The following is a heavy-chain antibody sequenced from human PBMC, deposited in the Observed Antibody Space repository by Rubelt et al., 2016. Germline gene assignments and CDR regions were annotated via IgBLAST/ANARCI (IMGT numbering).Heavy chain of an antibody. CDR1: GGSFSSYY. V-gene: IGHV4-59*08. Sequence: QVQLQESGPGLVKPSETLSLTCTVSGGSFSSYYWSWIRQPPGKGLEWIGYIYYSGSTNYNPSLKSRVTISVDTSKNQFSLKLSSVTAADTAVYYCARSFTVTKSSYWYFDLWGRGTLVTVSS. J-gene: IGHJ2*01. D-gene: IGHD4-17*01. CDR2: IYYSGST. CDR3: ARSFTVTKSSYWYFDL.